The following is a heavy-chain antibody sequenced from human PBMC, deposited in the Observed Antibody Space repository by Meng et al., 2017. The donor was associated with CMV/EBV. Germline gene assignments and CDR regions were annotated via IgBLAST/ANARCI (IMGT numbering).Heavy chain of an antibody. CDR1: GGTLSSYA. J-gene: IGHJ2*01. D-gene: IGHD4-17*01. CDR3: AREVDEYGDGWYFDL. V-gene: IGHV1-69*12. CDR2: IIPIFGTA. Sequence: VHQVPSGSGVSKPGSSVKVSGKASGGTLSSYAIRWVRKAPGQGLEWMGGIIPIFGTANYAQKFQGRVTITADESTSTAYMELSSLRAEDTAVYYCAREVDEYGDGWYFDLWGRGTLVTVSS.